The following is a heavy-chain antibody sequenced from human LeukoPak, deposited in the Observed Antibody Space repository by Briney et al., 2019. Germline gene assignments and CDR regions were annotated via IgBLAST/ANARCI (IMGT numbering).Heavy chain of an antibody. Sequence: SETLSLTCTVPGGSISSYYWSWIRQPPGKGLEWIGYIYYSGSTNYNPSLKSRVTIPVDTSKNQFSLNLSSVTAADTAVYYCARDVQNYYYYYMDVWGKGTTVTVSS. CDR1: GGSISSYY. CDR2: IYYSGST. J-gene: IGHJ6*03. CDR3: ARDVQNYYYYYMDV. V-gene: IGHV4-59*01.